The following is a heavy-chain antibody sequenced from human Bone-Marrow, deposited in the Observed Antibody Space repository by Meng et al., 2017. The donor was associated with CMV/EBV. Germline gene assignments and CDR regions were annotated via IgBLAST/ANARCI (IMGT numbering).Heavy chain of an antibody. CDR2: ISSSGSTI. CDR1: GFTFDDYA. J-gene: IGHJ4*01. Sequence: GGSLRLSCAASGFTFDDYAMHWVRQAPGKGLEWVSYISSSGSTIYYADSVKGRFTISRDNAKNSLYLQMNSLRAEDTAVYYCARDNTYITIFGVVSAVDHWGQGTLVTVSS. D-gene: IGHD3-3*01. CDR3: ARDNTYITIFGVVSAVDH. V-gene: IGHV3-48*03.